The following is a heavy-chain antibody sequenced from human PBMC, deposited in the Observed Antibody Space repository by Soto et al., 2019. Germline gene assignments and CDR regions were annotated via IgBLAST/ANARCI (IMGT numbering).Heavy chain of an antibody. CDR2: IYHSGST. D-gene: IGHD6-13*01. CDR1: GGSISSSNW. J-gene: IGHJ6*02. CDR3: ARVAGGYHYGMDV. V-gene: IGHV4-4*02. Sequence: QVQLQESGPGLVKPSGTLSLTCAVSGGSISSSNWWSWVRQPPGKGLEWIGEIYHSGSTNYNPSLKSRGTILVYKSKNHLSLKLSSVTAADTAVYYCARVAGGYHYGMDVWGQGTPVTVS.